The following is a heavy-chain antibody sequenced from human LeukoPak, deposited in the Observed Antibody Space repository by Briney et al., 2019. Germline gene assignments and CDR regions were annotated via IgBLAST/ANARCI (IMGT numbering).Heavy chain of an antibody. Sequence: SETLSLTCAVYGGSFSGYYWSWIRQPPGKGLEWIGDINHSGSTNYNPYRKSRVTISVDTSKNQFSLKLSSVTAADTAVYFCARGPPTDYYGSSGFCYVFDYWGQGTLVTVSS. CDR1: GGSFSGYY. CDR2: INHSGST. CDR3: ARGPPTDYYGSSGFCYVFDY. V-gene: IGHV4-34*01. D-gene: IGHD3-22*01. J-gene: IGHJ4*02.